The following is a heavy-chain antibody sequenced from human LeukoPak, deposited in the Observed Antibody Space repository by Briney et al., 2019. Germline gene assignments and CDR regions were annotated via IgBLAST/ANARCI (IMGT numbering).Heavy chain of an antibody. CDR1: GFTFSSSA. CDR2: ITSAGGGS. V-gene: IGHV3-23*01. CDR3: AKDPGVPAAIFGWFDP. D-gene: IGHD2-2*02. J-gene: IGHJ5*02. Sequence: GGSLRLSCAASGFTFSSSAMSWVRQAPGKGLEWVSSITSAGGGSYYPDSVKGRFTISRDNSKNTLYLQMNSLRAEDTAVYYCAKDPGVPAAIFGWFDPWGQGTLVTVSS.